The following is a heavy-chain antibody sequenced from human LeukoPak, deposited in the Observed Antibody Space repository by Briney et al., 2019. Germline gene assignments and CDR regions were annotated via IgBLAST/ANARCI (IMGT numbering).Heavy chain of an antibody. Sequence: PSETLSLTCTVSGGSISSYYWSWIRQPPGKGLEWIGYIYYSGSTNYNPSLKSRVTISVDTSKNQFSLKLSSVTAADTAVYYCARDRVEWEGNWFDPWGQGTLVTVSS. CDR3: ARDRVEWEGNWFDP. CDR2: IYYSGST. V-gene: IGHV4-59*12. D-gene: IGHD1-26*01. J-gene: IGHJ5*02. CDR1: GGSISSYY.